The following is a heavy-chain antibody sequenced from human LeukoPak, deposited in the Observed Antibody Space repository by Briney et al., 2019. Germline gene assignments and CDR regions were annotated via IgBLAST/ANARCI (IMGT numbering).Heavy chain of an antibody. Sequence: ATLKVSCTASGYTFTVYFMHWVRQAPGQGLEWMGWINPNSGATNDAQKFQGRVTMTRDTSISTAYMELSRLRSADTAVCYCAREFMYESSGYYFDYWGQGNLVTVSS. CDR3: AREFMYESSGYYFDY. CDR2: INPNSGAT. D-gene: IGHD3-22*01. J-gene: IGHJ4*02. CDR1: GYTFTVYF. V-gene: IGHV1-2*02.